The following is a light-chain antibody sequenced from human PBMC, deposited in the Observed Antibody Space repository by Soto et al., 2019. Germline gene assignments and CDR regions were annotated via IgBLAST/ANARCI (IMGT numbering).Light chain of an antibody. Sequence: IQLTQSPSSLSASVGDRVTITCRASPAIASFLAWYQQKPGTAPKLLIYGASTLQSGVPSRFSGSRSGTDYTLTIANLQPEDFATYYCQQLNGSPWTFGQGTKVDIK. CDR1: PAIASF. V-gene: IGKV1-9*01. J-gene: IGKJ1*01. CDR2: GAS. CDR3: QQLNGSPWT.